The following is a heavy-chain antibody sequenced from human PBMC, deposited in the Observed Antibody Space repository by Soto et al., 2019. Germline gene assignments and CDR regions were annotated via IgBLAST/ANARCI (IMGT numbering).Heavy chain of an antibody. V-gene: IGHV4-34*01. CDR1: GGSFSGYY. CDR2: INHSGST. D-gene: IGHD2-15*01. Sequence: SETLSLTCAVYGGSFSGYYWTWIRQPPGTGLEWIGEINHSGSTNYNPSLKSRVTISVDTSKNQFSLKLTSVTAADTAVYYCARLYCSGGSCYLDYWGQGTLVTVSS. CDR3: ARLYCSGGSCYLDY. J-gene: IGHJ4*02.